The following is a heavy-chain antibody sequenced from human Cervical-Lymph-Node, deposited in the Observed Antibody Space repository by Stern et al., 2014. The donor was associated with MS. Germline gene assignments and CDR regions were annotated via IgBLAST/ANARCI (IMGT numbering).Heavy chain of an antibody. D-gene: IGHD1-1*01. CDR2: IDWDNTA. Sequence: QVTLKESGPAMVKPTQTLTLTCTFSGFSLSTSGMRVSWIRQPPGRALEWLARIDWDNTAFYSPSLRTRLTISKDTSRNQVVLVMTNMDPTDTATYFCARSYNWSPFDPWGQGTLVTVSS. CDR1: GFSLSTSGMR. J-gene: IGHJ5*02. V-gene: IGHV2-70*04. CDR3: ARSYNWSPFDP.